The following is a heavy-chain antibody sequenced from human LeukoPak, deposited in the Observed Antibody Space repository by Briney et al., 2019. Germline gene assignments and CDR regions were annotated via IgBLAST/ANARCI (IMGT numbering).Heavy chain of an antibody. D-gene: IGHD5-18*01. Sequence: PGGSLRLSCAASGFTFSSYAMSWVRQAPGTGLEWPSAISGSGGSTYYADSVKGRFTISRDNSKNTLYLQMNSLRAEDTAVYYCAKDGSWIQLWLPNYWGQGTLVTVSS. CDR2: ISGSGGST. J-gene: IGHJ4*02. CDR3: AKDGSWIQLWLPNY. CDR1: GFTFSSYA. V-gene: IGHV3-23*01.